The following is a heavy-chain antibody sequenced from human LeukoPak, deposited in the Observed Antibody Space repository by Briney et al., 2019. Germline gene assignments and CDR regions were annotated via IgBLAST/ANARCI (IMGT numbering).Heavy chain of an antibody. CDR1: GGSISSSSYY. V-gene: IGHV4-39*01. Sequence: SETLSLTCTVSGGSISSSSYYWDWIRQPPGKGLEWIGSIYYSGSTYYNPSLKSRVTISVDTSKNQFSLKLSSVTAADTAVYYCARGNTWLEGYMDVWGKGTTVTVSS. D-gene: IGHD6-19*01. CDR3: ARGNTWLEGYMDV. J-gene: IGHJ6*03. CDR2: IYYSGST.